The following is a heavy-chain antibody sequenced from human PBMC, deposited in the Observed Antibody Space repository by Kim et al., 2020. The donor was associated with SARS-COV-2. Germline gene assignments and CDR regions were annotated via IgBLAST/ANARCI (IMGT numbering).Heavy chain of an antibody. CDR1: GFIFSNYG. D-gene: IGHD5-18*01. CDR2: ISSDGSNK. J-gene: IGHJ6*02. Sequence: GGSLRLSCAASGFIFSNYGMHWVRQAPGKGLEWVAVISSDGSNKYYADSVKGRFTISRDNSKNTLYLQMNSLRAEDTAVYYCARALNYRWIQLWTTSYGMDVWGQGTTVTVSS. V-gene: IGHV3-33*05. CDR3: ARALNYRWIQLWTTSYGMDV.